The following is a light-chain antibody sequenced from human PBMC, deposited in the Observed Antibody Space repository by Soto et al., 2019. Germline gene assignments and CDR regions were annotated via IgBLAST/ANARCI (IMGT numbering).Light chain of an antibody. CDR1: SSDVGSYNL. CDR2: EGS. Sequence: QSALTQPASVSGSPGRSITISCTGTSSDVGSYNLVSWYQQHPGKAPKLMIYEGSKRPSGVSNRFSGSKSGNTASLTISGLQAEDEADYYCCSYAGSSIVVFGGGTKVTVL. J-gene: IGLJ2*01. CDR3: CSYAGSSIVV. V-gene: IGLV2-23*01.